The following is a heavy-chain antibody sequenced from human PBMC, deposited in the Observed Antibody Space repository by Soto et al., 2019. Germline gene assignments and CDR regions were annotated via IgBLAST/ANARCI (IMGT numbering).Heavy chain of an antibody. J-gene: IGHJ5*02. D-gene: IGHD3-9*01. CDR1: GYTFTSYA. Sequence: ASVKVSCKACGYTFTSYAMHWVRQAPGQRLEWMGWINAGNGNTKYSQKFQGRVTITRDTSASTAYMELSSLRSEDTAVYYCASSLSDILTGSVYIGFAPWAKGTLVPVSS. V-gene: IGHV1-3*01. CDR2: INAGNGNT. CDR3: ASSLSDILTGSVYIGFAP.